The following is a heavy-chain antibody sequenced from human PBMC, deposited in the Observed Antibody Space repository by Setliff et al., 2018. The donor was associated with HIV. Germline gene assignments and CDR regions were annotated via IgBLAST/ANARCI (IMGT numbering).Heavy chain of an antibody. V-gene: IGHV3-48*04. CDR1: GFTFSRYS. Sequence: GGSLRLSCAASGFTFSRYSMNWVRQAPGKGLEWVSYISSSSSSIYHADSVKGRFTISRDNAKNTLYLQMNRLRADDTAVYYCMYGGRTATTHWGQGTLVTVSS. CDR2: ISSSSSSI. D-gene: IGHD4-17*01. J-gene: IGHJ4*02. CDR3: MYGGRTATTH.